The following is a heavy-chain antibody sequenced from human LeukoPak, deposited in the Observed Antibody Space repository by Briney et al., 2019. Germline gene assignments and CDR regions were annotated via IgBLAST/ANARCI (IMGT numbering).Heavy chain of an antibody. CDR2: ISYDGSNK. D-gene: IGHD5-18*01. CDR1: GFTFSSYA. V-gene: IGHV3-30*14. J-gene: IGHJ6*02. CDR3: ASLRGYSYGYDGMDV. Sequence: GGSLRLSCAASGFTFSSYAMHWVRQAPGKGLEWVAVISYDGSNKYYADSVKGRFTISRDNSKNTLYLQMNSLRAEDTAVYYCASLRGYSYGYDGMDVWGQGTTVTVSS.